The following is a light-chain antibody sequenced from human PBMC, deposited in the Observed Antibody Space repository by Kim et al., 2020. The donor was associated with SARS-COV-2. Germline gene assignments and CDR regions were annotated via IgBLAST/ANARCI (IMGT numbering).Light chain of an antibody. CDR2: WAS. Sequence: IVMTHSPDSLAVSLGERATINCKSSQSVLYSSNNKNYLAWYQQKPGQPPKLLIYWASTRESGVPDRFSGSGSGTDFTLTISSLRAEDVAVYYCQQYYSTPYTFGQGTKLEI. CDR1: QSVLYSSNNKNY. V-gene: IGKV4-1*01. CDR3: QQYYSTPYT. J-gene: IGKJ2*01.